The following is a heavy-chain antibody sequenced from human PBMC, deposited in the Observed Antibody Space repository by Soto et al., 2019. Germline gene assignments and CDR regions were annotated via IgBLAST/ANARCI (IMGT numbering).Heavy chain of an antibody. J-gene: IGHJ5*01. CDR2: ISGSGATT. CDR3: AKLRYFDWSAYNWFEY. Sequence: GGSLRLSCAASGGTFSSYAMTWVRQAPGKGLEWVSGISGSGATTSYADSVKGRFTVSRDNSKNTLYLQMNSLRVEDTAVYHCAKLRYFDWSAYNWFEYWGQGTPVTVSS. V-gene: IGHV3-23*01. CDR1: GGTFSSYA. D-gene: IGHD3-9*01.